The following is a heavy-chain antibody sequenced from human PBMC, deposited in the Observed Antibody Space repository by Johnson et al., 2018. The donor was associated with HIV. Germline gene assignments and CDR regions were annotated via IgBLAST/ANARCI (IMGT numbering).Heavy chain of an antibody. Sequence: VQLVESGGGLVQPGGSLRLSCAASGFTVSSNYMSWVRQAPGMGLEWVSVIYSGGNTYYADSVKGRFTISRDNSKNTLYLQMNSLRVEDTAVYYCARERGISGGFDFWGQGTRVSVSS. CDR1: GFTVSSNY. D-gene: IGHD2-15*01. CDR3: ARERGISGGFDF. J-gene: IGHJ3*01. CDR2: IYSGGNT. V-gene: IGHV3-66*01.